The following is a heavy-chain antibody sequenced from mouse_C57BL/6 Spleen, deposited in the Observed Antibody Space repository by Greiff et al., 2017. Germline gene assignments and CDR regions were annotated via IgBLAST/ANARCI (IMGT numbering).Heavy chain of an antibody. V-gene: IGHV1-22*01. CDR2: INPNNGGT. CDR1: GYTFTDYN. CDR3: ARKGDYDRYYFDY. J-gene: IGHJ2*01. Sequence: EVQLVESGPELVKPGASVKMSCKASGYTFTDYNMHWVKQSHGKSLEWIGYINPNNGGTSYNQKFKGKATLTVNKSSSTAYMELRSLTSEDSAVYYCARKGDYDRYYFDYWGQGTTLTVSS. D-gene: IGHD2-4*01.